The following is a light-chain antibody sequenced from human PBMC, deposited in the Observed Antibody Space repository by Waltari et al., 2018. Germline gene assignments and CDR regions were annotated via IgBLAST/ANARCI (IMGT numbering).Light chain of an antibody. CDR1: GSNIGNNF. CDR3: GTWDSDLSVF. J-gene: IGLJ2*01. V-gene: IGLV1-51*01. CDR2: DNN. Sequence: QSVLTQPPSVSAAAGQKVTISCSGSGSNIGNNFQSWYQQLPGTAPKLLIFDNNKRPSGIPDRFSGSKSGSSATLGIAGLQTGDEAEYYCGTWDSDLSVFFGAGTRLTVL.